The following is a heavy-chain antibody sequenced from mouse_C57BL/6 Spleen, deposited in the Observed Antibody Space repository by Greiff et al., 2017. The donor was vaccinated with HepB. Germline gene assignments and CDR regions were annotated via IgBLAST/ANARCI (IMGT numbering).Heavy chain of an antibody. CDR3: ARSLLITTGVATGYFDY. CDR2: INPSTGGT. CDR1: GYSFTGYY. V-gene: IGHV1-42*01. J-gene: IGHJ2*01. D-gene: IGHD1-1*01. Sequence: VQLQQSGPELVKPGASVKISCKASGYSFTGYYMNWVKQSPEKSLEWIGEINPSTGGTTYNQKFKAKATLTVDKSSSTAYMQLKSLTSEDSAVYYCARSLLITTGVATGYFDYWGQGTTLTVSS.